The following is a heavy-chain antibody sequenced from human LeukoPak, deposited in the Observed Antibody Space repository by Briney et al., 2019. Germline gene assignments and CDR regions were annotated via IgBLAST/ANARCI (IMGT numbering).Heavy chain of an antibody. CDR3: ARDDGTTAAFDI. Sequence: ASVKVSCKTSGYTFTSYGISWVRQAPGQGLEWMGWISGYNGNTDYAQKFQGRVTMTRDTSISTAYMELSRLRSDDTAVYYCARDDGTTAAFDIWGQGTMVTVSS. J-gene: IGHJ3*02. V-gene: IGHV1-18*01. D-gene: IGHD4-11*01. CDR2: ISGYNGNT. CDR1: GYTFTSYG.